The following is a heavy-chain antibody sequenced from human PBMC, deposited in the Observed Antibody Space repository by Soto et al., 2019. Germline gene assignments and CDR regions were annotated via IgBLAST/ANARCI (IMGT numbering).Heavy chain of an antibody. CDR1: GYSFTTYY. D-gene: IGHD1-26*01. CDR2: INPSGGGT. J-gene: IGHJ5*02. CDR3: ARVVLYSQDATIHTIWLGP. Sequence: QVQLVQSGAEVKKPGASVKVSCKASGYSFTTYYIHWVRQAPGQGLEWLGIINPSGGGTSYAEKFEGRVTMSRDTSTSTAYMELSSLRSEDTAIYYCARVVLYSQDATIHTIWLGPWGQVTLVSVSS. V-gene: IGHV1-46*01.